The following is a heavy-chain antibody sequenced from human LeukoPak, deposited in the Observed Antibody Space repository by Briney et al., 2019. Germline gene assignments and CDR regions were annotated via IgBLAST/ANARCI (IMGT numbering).Heavy chain of an antibody. CDR1: GFTFSSYS. D-gene: IGHD6-6*01. CDR3: VKDPYSSSRSGPPDY. V-gene: IGHV3-21*01. CDR2: ISSSSSYI. Sequence: PGGSLRLSCAASGFTFSSYSMNWVRQAPGKGLEWVSSISSSSSYIYYADSVKGRFTISRDNAKNSLYLQMNSLRAEDTAVYYCVKDPYSSSRSGPPDYWGQGTLVTVSS. J-gene: IGHJ4*02.